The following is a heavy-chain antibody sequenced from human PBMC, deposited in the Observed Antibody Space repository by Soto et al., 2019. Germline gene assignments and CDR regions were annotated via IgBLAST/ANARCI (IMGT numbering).Heavy chain of an antibody. V-gene: IGHV3-74*01. CDR1: GITFTNYW. CDR2: VDSDGRGT. J-gene: IGHJ4*02. CDR3: GTVFEH. Sequence: EVQLVESGGGSVQPGGSLRLSCVASGITFTNYWMHWVRQVPGKGLVWVARVDSDGRGTSYAEVVKGRFTNSRDNAKNTLYPQLDSRRGEDTAMYYCGTVFEHWGQGIPVTVSS.